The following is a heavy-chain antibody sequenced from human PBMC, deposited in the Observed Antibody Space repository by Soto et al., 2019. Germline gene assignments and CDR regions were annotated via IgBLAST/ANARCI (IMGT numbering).Heavy chain of an antibody. CDR3: VREGVAPYYYYGMDL. J-gene: IGHJ6*02. V-gene: IGHV1-18*01. CDR2: ISTYNGDT. Sequence: QVQLVQSGAEVKKPGASVKVSCKASGYTFTRSGISWVRQAPGQGLEWMGWISTYNGDTNYAQTFQGRVTMTTDTSTSTVHMEVRRLRSDDTAVYYCVREGVAPYYYYGMDLWGQGTPVTVSS. CDR1: GYTFTRSG. D-gene: IGHD5-12*01.